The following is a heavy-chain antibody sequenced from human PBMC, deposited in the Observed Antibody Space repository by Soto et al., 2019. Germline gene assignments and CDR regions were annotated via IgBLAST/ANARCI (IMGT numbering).Heavy chain of an antibody. CDR3: AKSFGITTSNFFDY. D-gene: IGHD1-20*01. J-gene: IGHJ4*02. CDR1: GFTFSSHS. V-gene: IGHV3-23*01. CDR2: IGRDVITT. Sequence: GGSLRLSCAASGFTFSSHSMNWVRQAPGKGLEWVSIIGRDVITTYYADSVKGRFTISRDNSKSTLYLQMSGLRAEDTGVYYCAKSFGITTSNFFDYWGQGALVTVSS.